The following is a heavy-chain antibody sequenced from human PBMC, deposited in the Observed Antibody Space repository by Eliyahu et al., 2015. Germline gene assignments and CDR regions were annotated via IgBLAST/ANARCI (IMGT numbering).Heavy chain of an antibody. J-gene: IGHJ4*02. V-gene: IGHV1-18*01. CDR3: ARDHVGATVDY. Sequence: QVQLVQSGAEVKKPGASVXXSCXASGYTFTSYGXSWVRQAXGQGLEWMGWXSAYNGNTNYAQKLQGRVTMTTDTSTSTAYMELRSLRSDDTAVYYCARDHVGATVDYWGQGTLVTVSS. D-gene: IGHD1-26*01. CDR2: XSAYNGNT. CDR1: GYTFTSYG.